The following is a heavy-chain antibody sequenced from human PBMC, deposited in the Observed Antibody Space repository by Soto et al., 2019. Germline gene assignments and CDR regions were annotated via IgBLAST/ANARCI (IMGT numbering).Heavy chain of an antibody. CDR3: ARDSSGYCDY. Sequence: GASVKVSCKASGGTFSSYAISWVRQAPGQGLEWMGGIIPIFGTANYAQKFQGRVTITADKSTSTAHMELSSLRSEDTAVYYCARDSSGYCDYWGQGTLVTVPQ. V-gene: IGHV1-69*06. CDR1: GGTFSSYA. CDR2: IIPIFGTA. J-gene: IGHJ4*02. D-gene: IGHD3-22*01.